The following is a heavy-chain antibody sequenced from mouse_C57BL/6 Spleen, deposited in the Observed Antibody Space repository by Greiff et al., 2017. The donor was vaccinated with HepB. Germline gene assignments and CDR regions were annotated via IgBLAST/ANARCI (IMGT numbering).Heavy chain of an antibody. CDR1: GYTFTSYW. CDR2: IDPSDSYT. V-gene: IGHV1-69*01. Sequence: QLQQPGAELVMPGASVKLSCKASGYTFTSYWMHWVKQRPGQGLEWIGEIDPSDSYTNYNQKFKGKSTLTVDKSSSTAYMQLSSLTSEDSAVYYCARRGGATSYAMDYWGQGTSVTVSS. CDR3: ARRGGATSYAMDY. J-gene: IGHJ4*01. D-gene: IGHD3-1*01.